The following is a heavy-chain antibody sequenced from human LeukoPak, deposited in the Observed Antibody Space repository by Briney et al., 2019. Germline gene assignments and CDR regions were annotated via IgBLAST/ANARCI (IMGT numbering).Heavy chain of an antibody. CDR3: AHRKATSWAHDY. CDR2: IYSGGSGST. CDR1: GFSFSNFG. D-gene: IGHD2-2*01. J-gene: IGHJ4*02. V-gene: IGHV3-NL1*01. Sequence: GGSLRLSCATSGFSFSNFGMNWVRQAPGEGLEWVSVIYSGGSGSTYYADSVKGRFTISRDNSKNTLNLQMNSLRAEDTAVYYCAHRKATSWAHDYWGQGTLVTVSS.